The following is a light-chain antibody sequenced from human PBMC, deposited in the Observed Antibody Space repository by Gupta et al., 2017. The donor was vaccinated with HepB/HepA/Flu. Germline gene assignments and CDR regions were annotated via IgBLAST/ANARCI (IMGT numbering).Light chain of an antibody. CDR2: EVS. V-gene: IGLV2-23*02. CDR3: CSYVRGTTVV. J-gene: IGLJ3*02. CDR1: SSDVGGYNL. Sequence: QSALPQPASVSGSPGQSITISCTGTSSDVGGYNLVSWYQHHPGKAPKLMLFEVSKRPSGVSNRFSGSKSGNTASLTISGRQAEDEADYYCCSYVRGTTVVFGGGTKLTVL.